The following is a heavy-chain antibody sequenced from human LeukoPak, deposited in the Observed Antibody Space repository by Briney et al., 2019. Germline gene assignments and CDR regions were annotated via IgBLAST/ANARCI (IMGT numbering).Heavy chain of an antibody. J-gene: IGHJ4*02. CDR1: GFTVSSNY. V-gene: IGHV3-66*01. CDR3: ARALGGSFDY. CDR2: IYSGGST. D-gene: IGHD2-15*01. Sequence: GGSLRLSCEASGFTVSSNYMSWVRQAPGKGLEGVSVIYSGGSTYYADSVKSRFTISRDNSKNTLYLQMNSLRAEDTAVYYCARALGGSFDYWGQGTLVTVSS.